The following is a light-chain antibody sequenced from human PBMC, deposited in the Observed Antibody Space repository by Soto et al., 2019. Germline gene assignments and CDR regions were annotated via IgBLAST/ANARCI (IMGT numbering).Light chain of an antibody. CDR3: QSYDSSLSGWV. J-gene: IGLJ3*02. V-gene: IGLV1-40*01. CDR1: SSNIGAGYD. Sequence: QSVLTQPPSVSRAPGQRVTISCTGSSSNIGAGYDVHWYQQLPGTAPKLLIYGNSNRPSGVPDRFSGSKSGTSASLAITGLQAVDEADYYCQSYDSSLSGWVFGGGTKLTVL. CDR2: GNS.